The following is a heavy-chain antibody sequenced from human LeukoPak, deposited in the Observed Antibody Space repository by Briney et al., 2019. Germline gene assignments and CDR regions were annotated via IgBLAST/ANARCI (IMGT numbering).Heavy chain of an antibody. Sequence: GGSLRLSCAVSGFIFSNYAMTWVRQAPGKGLEWVSSIEGDGSASYYADSVEGRFAISRDDPKNTLYLQLTSLRVEDTAIYFCVKDMVQRNGIFDPFDIWGQGTMVTVSS. CDR2: IEGDGSAS. J-gene: IGHJ3*02. V-gene: IGHV3-23*01. CDR1: GFIFSNYA. D-gene: IGHD3-10*01. CDR3: VKDMVQRNGIFDPFDI.